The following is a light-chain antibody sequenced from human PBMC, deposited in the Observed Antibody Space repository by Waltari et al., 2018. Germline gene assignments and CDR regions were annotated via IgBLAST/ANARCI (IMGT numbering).Light chain of an antibody. CDR1: SSDVVGYNY. CDR3: CSYAGSVV. J-gene: IGLJ2*01. V-gene: IGLV2-23*02. CDR2: DVS. Sequence: QSALTHPASVSASPGQSITISCTGTSSDVVGYNYVSWYQQHPGKAPKLMIYDVSKRPSGVSNRFSGSKSGNTASLTISGLQAEDEADYYCCSYAGSVVFGGGTKLTVL.